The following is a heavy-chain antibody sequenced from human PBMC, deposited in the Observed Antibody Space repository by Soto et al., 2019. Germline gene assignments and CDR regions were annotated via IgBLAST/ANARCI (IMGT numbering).Heavy chain of an antibody. V-gene: IGHV1-46*01. CDR3: ARGSVAVADNHWFDP. CDR2: INPSGGST. J-gene: IGHJ5*02. Sequence: ASVKVSCKAYGYTFTSYYMHWVRQAPGQGLEWMGIINPSGGSTSYAQKFQGRVTMTRDTSTSTVYMELSSLRSEDTAVYYCARGSVAVADNHWFDPWGQGTLVTVSS. D-gene: IGHD6-19*01. CDR1: GYTFTSYY.